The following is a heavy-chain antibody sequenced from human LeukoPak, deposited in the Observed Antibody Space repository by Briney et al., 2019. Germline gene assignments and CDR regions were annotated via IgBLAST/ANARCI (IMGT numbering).Heavy chain of an antibody. CDR3: ARRSVGGSHFNY. CDR1: GFTFSNYD. CDR2: ISSSGRTR. V-gene: IGHV3-48*03. D-gene: IGHD3-3*01. J-gene: IGHJ4*02. Sequence: GGSLRLSCAASGFTFSNYDMNWVRQAPGKGLEWVSYISSSGRTRYYADSVKGRFTISRDNADNSPQLQMNSLRAEDTSVYYCARRSVGGSHFNYWGQGTLVTVSS.